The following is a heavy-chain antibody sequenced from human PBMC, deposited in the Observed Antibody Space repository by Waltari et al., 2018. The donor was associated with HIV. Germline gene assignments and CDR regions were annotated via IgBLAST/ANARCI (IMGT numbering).Heavy chain of an antibody. Sequence: EVQLVESGGGLVQPGRSLRLSCAASGFTFENYAMHWVRQAPGKGLEWVTGISWHGNNIAYADAVKGLFTISRDNAQNSLYLQMNSLRPEDTALYYCVKDAHYFDNSNRYYYGLDVWGHGTPVTVSS. V-gene: IGHV3-9*01. CDR1: GFTFENYA. CDR2: ISWHGNNI. CDR3: VKDAHYFDNSNRYYYGLDV. D-gene: IGHD3-22*01. J-gene: IGHJ6*02.